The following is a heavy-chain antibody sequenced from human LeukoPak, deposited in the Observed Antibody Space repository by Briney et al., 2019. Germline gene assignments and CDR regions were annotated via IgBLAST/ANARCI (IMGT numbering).Heavy chain of an antibody. Sequence: PGGSLRLSCAASGFIFSTYWMSWVRQAPGKGLEWVANIKQDGSETYYVDSVKGRFTISRDNGKNSMYLQMNSLRAEDTAVYYCARWAGGHYDYWGQGTLVTVSS. CDR3: ARWAGGHYDY. J-gene: IGHJ4*02. V-gene: IGHV3-7*01. D-gene: IGHD1-26*01. CDR2: IKQDGSET. CDR1: GFIFSTYW.